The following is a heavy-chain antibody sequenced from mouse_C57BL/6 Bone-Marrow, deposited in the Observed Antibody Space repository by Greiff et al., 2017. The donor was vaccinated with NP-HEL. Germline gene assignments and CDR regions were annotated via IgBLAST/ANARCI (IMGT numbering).Heavy chain of an antibody. V-gene: IGHV1-55*01. CDR2: IYPGSGST. Sequence: QVQLPQPGAELVKPGASVKMVCKASGYTLTSHRINRVKQRPGPGLEWIGDIYPGSGSTNYNEKFKSKATLTVDTSSSTAYMQLSSLTSEDSAVYYCAGAAQAYWGQGTLVTVSA. J-gene: IGHJ3*01. CDR1: GYTLTSHR. D-gene: IGHD3-2*02. CDR3: AGAAQAY.